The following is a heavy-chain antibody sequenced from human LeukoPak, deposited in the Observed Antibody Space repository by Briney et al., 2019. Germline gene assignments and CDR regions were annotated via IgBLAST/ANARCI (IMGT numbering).Heavy chain of an antibody. V-gene: IGHV3-23*01. CDR1: GLTFTSYG. Sequence: GGSLRLSCAASGLTFTSYGMRWVRQAPGKGLELVSAISGSGGRTYYADSVKGRFTISRDNSKNTLYLQVNSLRVEDTAVYYCAKRQSTMVRGVVISYYFDYWGQGTLVTVSS. J-gene: IGHJ4*02. CDR2: ISGSGGRT. D-gene: IGHD3-10*01. CDR3: AKRQSTMVRGVVISYYFDY.